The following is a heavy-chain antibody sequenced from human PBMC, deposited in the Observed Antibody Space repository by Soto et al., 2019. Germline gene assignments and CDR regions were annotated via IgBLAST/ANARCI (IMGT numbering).Heavy chain of an antibody. D-gene: IGHD2-2*02. Sequence: GESLKISCNGSGYRFTNYWIGWVRQMPGKGLEWMGIIYPGDSETRYSPSFQGQVTISADKSISTAYLQWSSLKTSDTAMYYCATYCSSTSCYKSAVDNNWGQGTLVTAPQ. CDR3: ATYCSSTSCYKSAVDNN. J-gene: IGHJ4*02. CDR1: GYRFTNYW. CDR2: IYPGDSET. V-gene: IGHV5-51*01.